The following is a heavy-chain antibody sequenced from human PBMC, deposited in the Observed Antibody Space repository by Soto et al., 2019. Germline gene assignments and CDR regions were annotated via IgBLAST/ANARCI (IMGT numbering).Heavy chain of an antibody. CDR2: IIPIFGTA. CDR1: GGTFSSYA. D-gene: IGHD6-13*01. V-gene: IGHV1-69*01. CDR3: ASERRYSSSWYPYYFDY. Sequence: QVQLVQSGAEVKKPGSSVKVSCKASGGTFSSYAISWVRQAPGQGLEWMGGIIPIFGTANYAQKFQGRVTITADESTSTAYMELSSLRSEDTAVYYCASERRYSSSWYPYYFDYWGRGTLVTVSS. J-gene: IGHJ4*02.